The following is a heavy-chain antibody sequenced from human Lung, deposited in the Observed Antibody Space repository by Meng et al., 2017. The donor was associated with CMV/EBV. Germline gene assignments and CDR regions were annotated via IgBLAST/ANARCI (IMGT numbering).Heavy chain of an antibody. D-gene: IGHD2-2*01. CDR1: GFTFSDYS. CDR2: ISSGSGYI. V-gene: IGHV3-21*06. J-gene: IGHJ4*02. CDR3: ARGWDIVLVPAAPDLAY. Sequence: GGSXRLXCAASGFTFSDYSMNWVRQAPGKGLEWVSSISSGSGYIYYADSVRGRFTISRDNAKNSLYLQMNSLRAEDTAVYFCARGWDIVLVPAAPDLAYWGQGTLVTVSS.